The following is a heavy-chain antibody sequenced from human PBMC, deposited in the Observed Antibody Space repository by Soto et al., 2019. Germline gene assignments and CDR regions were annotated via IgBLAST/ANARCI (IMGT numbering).Heavy chain of an antibody. V-gene: IGHV3-64D*06. CDR3: VKVSTFYDILTGYYSTNVFDP. CDR1: GFTFSEYS. CDR2: ISSDGDIT. D-gene: IGHD3-9*01. Sequence: GGSLRLSCSASGFTFSEYSMHWVRQAPGKGLQYVSTISSDGDITYYADSVKGRFTISRDNSKNTLYLQMNSLRPEDTAVYYCVKVSTFYDILTGYYSTNVFDPWGQGTLVTVS. J-gene: IGHJ5*02.